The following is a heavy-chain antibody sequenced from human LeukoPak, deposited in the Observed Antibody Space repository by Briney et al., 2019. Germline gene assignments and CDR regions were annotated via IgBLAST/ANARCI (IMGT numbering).Heavy chain of an antibody. V-gene: IGHV1-46*01. D-gene: IGHD3-22*01. CDR2: INPSGGST. J-gene: IGHJ4*02. Sequence: ASVKVSCKASGYTFTSYYMHRVRQAPGQGLEWMGIINPSGGSTSYAQKFQGRVTTTRDTSTSTVYMELSSLRSEDTAVYYCARAKKYYDSSGYNDYWGQGTLVTVSS. CDR3: ARAKKYYDSSGYNDY. CDR1: GYTFTSYY.